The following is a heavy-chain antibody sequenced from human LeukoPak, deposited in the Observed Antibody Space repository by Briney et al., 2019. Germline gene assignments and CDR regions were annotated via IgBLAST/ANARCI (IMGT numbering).Heavy chain of an antibody. Sequence: GGSLRLSCAASGFTFSSYWMSWVRQAPGKGLEWVANIKRDGSEKYYVDSVKGRFTISRDNAKNSLYLQMNSLRAEDTAVYYCAREPYYGNVDYWGQGTLVTVSS. J-gene: IGHJ4*02. V-gene: IGHV3-7*01. CDR3: AREPYYGNVDY. D-gene: IGHD1-1*01. CDR1: GFTFSSYW. CDR2: IKRDGSEK.